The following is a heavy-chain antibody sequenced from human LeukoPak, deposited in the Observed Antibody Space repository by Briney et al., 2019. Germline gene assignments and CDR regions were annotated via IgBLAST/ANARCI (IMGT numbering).Heavy chain of an antibody. J-gene: IGHJ4*02. CDR2: INPNSGGT. D-gene: IGHD3-22*01. CDR3: ARENQAFYYDSTGYSRVYYFDY. V-gene: IGHV1-2*02. CDR1: GYTFTGYY. Sequence: ASVKVSCKASGYTFTGYYIHWVRQAPGQGLEWMGWINPNSGGTHYAQKFQGRVTMTRDTSISTAYMELSRLRSDDTAVYYCARENQAFYYDSTGYSRVYYFDYWGQGTLVTVSS.